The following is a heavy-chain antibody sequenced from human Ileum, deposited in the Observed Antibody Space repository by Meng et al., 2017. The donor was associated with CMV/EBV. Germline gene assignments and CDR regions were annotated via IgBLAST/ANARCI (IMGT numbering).Heavy chain of an antibody. Sequence: GAGRVKPSGSTCMLFSGSYGCTVRNFHCAWMQQAPGKVLEWIGSLYYTGSTHYNPSLMSRVTISGDNYKTQFHMNLNSVTAADTAVYYCARDPYSGDYPFDYWGQGILVTVSS. CDR1: YGCTVRNFH. D-gene: IGHD1-26*01. J-gene: IGHJ4*02. V-gene: IGHV4-39*06. CDR2: LYYTGST. CDR3: ARDPYSGDYPFDY.